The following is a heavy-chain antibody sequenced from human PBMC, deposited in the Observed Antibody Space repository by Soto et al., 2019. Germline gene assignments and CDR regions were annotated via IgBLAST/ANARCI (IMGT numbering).Heavy chain of an antibody. J-gene: IGHJ4*02. CDR1: GFTFSSYW. CDR2: IKSDESST. Sequence: EVQLVESGGGLVQPGGSLRLSCAASGFTFSSYWMHWVRQAPGKGPVWVSRIKSDESSTNYADSVKGRFTISRDNAKNTLYLQMNSLRAEDAAVYYCARGKAVGGHGDYDYWGQGTLVTVSS. V-gene: IGHV3-74*01. D-gene: IGHD4-17*01. CDR3: ARGKAVGGHGDYDY.